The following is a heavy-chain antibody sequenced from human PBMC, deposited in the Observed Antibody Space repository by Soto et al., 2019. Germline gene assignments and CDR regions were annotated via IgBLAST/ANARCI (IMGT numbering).Heavy chain of an antibody. CDR2: TRNKANSYTT. CDR1: GFTFSDHY. Sequence: ESGGGLVQPGGSLRLSCAASGFTFSDHYMDWVRQAPGKGLEWVGRTRNKANSYTTEYAASVKGRFTISRDDSKNSLYLQMNSLKTEDTAVYYCARPRGYDFDYFDYWGQGTLVTVSS. CDR3: ARPRGYDFDYFDY. D-gene: IGHD3-3*01. V-gene: IGHV3-72*01. J-gene: IGHJ4*02.